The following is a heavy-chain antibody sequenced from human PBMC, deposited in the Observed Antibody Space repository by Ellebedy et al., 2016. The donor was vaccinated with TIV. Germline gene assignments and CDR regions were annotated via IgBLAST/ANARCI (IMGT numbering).Heavy chain of an antibody. D-gene: IGHD3-10*02. CDR3: LMLDAFDI. Sequence: ASVKVSCXASGYTFTAYYIHWVRQAPGQGLEWMGWINPNSGGTNYAQKFQGRVTMTRDTSISTAYMELSRLRSDDTAVYYCLMLDAFDIWGQGTMVTVSS. V-gene: IGHV1-2*02. CDR1: GYTFTAYY. J-gene: IGHJ3*02. CDR2: INPNSGGT.